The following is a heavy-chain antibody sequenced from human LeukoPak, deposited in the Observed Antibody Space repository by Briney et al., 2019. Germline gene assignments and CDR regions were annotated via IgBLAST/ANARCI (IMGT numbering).Heavy chain of an antibody. CDR1: GFSFTDYP. CDR2: IRTTAEGAKYA. CDR3: EADIRDAFDY. V-gene: IGHV3-48*02. J-gene: IGHJ4*02. Sequence: GGSLRLSCATSGFSFTDYPMNWVRQAPGKGLEWISNIRTTAEGAKYAYYADSVKGRVTISRDDGKNTLYLHMNSLRDDDTVVYYSEADIRDAFDYWGQGILVTVSS. D-gene: IGHD5-24*01.